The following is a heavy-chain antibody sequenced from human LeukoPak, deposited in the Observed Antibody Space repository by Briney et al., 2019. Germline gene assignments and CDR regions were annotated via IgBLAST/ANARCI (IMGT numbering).Heavy chain of an antibody. CDR1: GFNFSSYE. CDR2: ISSSGSTI. CDR3: ARSGIAARPGIGY. V-gene: IGHV3-48*03. J-gene: IGHJ4*02. D-gene: IGHD6-6*01. Sequence: GGSLRLSCAASGFNFSSYEMNWVRQAPGKGLEWVSYISSSGSTIYYADSVKGRFTISRDNAKNSLYLQMNSLRAEDTAVYYCARSGIAARPGIGYWGQGTLVTVSS.